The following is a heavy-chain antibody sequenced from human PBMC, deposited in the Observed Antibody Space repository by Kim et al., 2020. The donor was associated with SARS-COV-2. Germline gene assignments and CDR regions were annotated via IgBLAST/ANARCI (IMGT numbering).Heavy chain of an antibody. Sequence: PSLKSRVTISVDTSKNQFSLKLSSVTAADTAVYYCARGLRRSSGYYAFDYWGQGTLVTVSS. V-gene: IGHV4-34*01. CDR3: ARGLRRSSGYYAFDY. D-gene: IGHD3-22*01. J-gene: IGHJ4*02.